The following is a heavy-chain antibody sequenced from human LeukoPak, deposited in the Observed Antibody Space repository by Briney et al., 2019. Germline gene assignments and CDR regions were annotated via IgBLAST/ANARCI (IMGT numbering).Heavy chain of an antibody. Sequence: SETLSLTCAVSGGSISSSNWWSWVRQPPGKGLEWIGEIYHSGTTNYNPSLKSRVTMSVDKSKNQFSLKLSSVTAADTAVYYCASRTGYCSSTGCYSFDSWGQGTLVTVSS. J-gene: IGHJ4*02. D-gene: IGHD2-2*02. CDR2: IYHSGTT. CDR3: ASRTGYCSSTGCYSFDS. V-gene: IGHV4-4*02. CDR1: GGSISSSNW.